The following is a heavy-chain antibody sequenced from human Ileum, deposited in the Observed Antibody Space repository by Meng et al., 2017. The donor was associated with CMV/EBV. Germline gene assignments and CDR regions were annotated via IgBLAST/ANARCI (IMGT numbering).Heavy chain of an antibody. D-gene: IGHD3-10*01. CDR3: AKDPNAARGKSGNFFDY. Sequence: GESLKISCAASGFTFSSFAMSWVRQAPGKGLEWVSIIYSGGGSTYYSDSVRGRFTISRDNSKNTLYLQMNSLRADDTAVYYCAKDPNAARGKSGNFFDYWGQGTLVTVSS. J-gene: IGHJ4*02. CDR2: IYSGGGST. CDR1: GFTFSSFA. V-gene: IGHV3-23*03.